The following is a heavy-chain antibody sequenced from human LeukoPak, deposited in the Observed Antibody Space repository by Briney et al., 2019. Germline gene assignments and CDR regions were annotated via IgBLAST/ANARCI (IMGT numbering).Heavy chain of an antibody. Sequence: ASVKVSCKASGYTFTSYGISWVRQAPGQGLEWMGWISAYNGNTNYAQKLQGRVTMTTDTSTSTAYMELRSLRSDDTAVYYCARAGHYGSGSFNWFDPWGQGTLVTVSS. V-gene: IGHV1-18*01. CDR1: GYTFTSYG. D-gene: IGHD3-10*01. J-gene: IGHJ5*02. CDR2: ISAYNGNT. CDR3: ARAGHYGSGSFNWFDP.